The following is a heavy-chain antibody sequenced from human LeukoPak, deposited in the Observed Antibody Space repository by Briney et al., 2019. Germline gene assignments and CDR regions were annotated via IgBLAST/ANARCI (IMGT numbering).Heavy chain of an antibody. J-gene: IGHJ5*02. V-gene: IGHV1-69*13. Sequence: SVKVSCKASGGTFSSYAISWVRQAPGQGLEWMGGIIPIFGTTNYAQEFQGRVTINADESTDTANMELSSLRSEDTAVYYCARALDILVVPGADNWLDPWGQGTLVTVSS. CDR3: ARALDILVVPGADNWLDP. CDR2: IIPIFGTT. CDR1: GGTFSSYA. D-gene: IGHD2-2*01.